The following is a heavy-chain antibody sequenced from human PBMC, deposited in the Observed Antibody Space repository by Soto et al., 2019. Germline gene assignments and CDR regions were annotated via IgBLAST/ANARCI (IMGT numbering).Heavy chain of an antibody. CDR2: ISYDGSNK. D-gene: IGHD6-19*01. CDR1: GFTFSSYA. V-gene: IGHV3-30-3*01. CDR3: ARRGQQWLVLDY. J-gene: IGHJ4*02. Sequence: QVQLVESGGGVVQPGRSLRISCAASGFTFSSYAMHWVRQAPGKGLEWVAVISYDGSNKYYADSVKGRFTTSRDNSKNTLYLQMNSLRAEDTAVYYCARRGQQWLVLDYWGQGTLVTVSS.